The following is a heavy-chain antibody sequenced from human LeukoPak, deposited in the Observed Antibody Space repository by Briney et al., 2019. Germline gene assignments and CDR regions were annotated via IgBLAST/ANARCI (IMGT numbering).Heavy chain of an antibody. CDR3: VREILYCSGGSCYRGPFDN. CDR2: IYYSGST. Sequence: SETLSLTCTVSGGSISSSSYYWGWIRQPPGKGLEWIGSIYYSGSTYYNPSLKSRVTISVDTSKNQFSLKLNSVTAADTAVYYCVREILYCSGGSCYRGPFDNWGQGTLVTVSA. J-gene: IGHJ4*02. D-gene: IGHD2-15*01. V-gene: IGHV4-39*07. CDR1: GGSISSSSYY.